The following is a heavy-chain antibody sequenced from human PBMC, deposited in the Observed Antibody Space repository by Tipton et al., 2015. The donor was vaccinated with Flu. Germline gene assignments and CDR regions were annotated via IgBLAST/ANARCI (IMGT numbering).Heavy chain of an antibody. V-gene: IGHV4-61*01. CDR2: IYYSGST. CDR3: ARVPFGDGYDYYFDF. Sequence: TLSLTCTVSGDSVSRGRYYWSWLRQTPGKGLEWIGYIYYSGSTTYNPSLRTRVNISIDTSKKQFSLEVSSVITAVTAMYYCARVPFGDGYDYYFDFWGQGILVTVSS. D-gene: IGHD5-24*01. CDR1: GDSVSRGRYY. J-gene: IGHJ4*02.